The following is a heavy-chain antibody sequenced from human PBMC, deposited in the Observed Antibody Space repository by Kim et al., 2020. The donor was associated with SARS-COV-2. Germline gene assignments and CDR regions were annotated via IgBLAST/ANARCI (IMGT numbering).Heavy chain of an antibody. CDR2: IYYSGST. J-gene: IGHJ4*02. V-gene: IGHV4-39*07. CDR3: AREEAGPPYFDY. Sequence: SETLSLTCTVSGGSISSSSYYWGWIRQPPGKGLEWIGSIYYSGSTYYNPSLKSRVTISVDTSKNQFSLKLSSVTAADTAVYYCAREEAGPPYFDYWGQGTLVTVSS. CDR1: GGSISSSSYY. D-gene: IGHD6-13*01.